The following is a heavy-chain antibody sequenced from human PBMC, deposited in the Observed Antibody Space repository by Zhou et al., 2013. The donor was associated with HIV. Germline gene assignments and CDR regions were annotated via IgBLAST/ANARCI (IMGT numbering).Heavy chain of an antibody. CDR3: VGRQKYTPGNVGDFDF. CDR1: GYTFTGYY. V-gene: IGHV1-2*02. J-gene: IGHJ4*02. Sequence: QVQLVQSGAEVKKPGASVKVSCKASGYTFTGYYMHWVRQAPGQGLEWMGWINPNSGGTNYAQKFQGRVTMTRDISTTTAHMDLSGLEFADTAVYYCVGRQKYTPGNVGDFDFWGQGTLVTVSS. D-gene: IGHD1-1*01. CDR2: INPNSGGT.